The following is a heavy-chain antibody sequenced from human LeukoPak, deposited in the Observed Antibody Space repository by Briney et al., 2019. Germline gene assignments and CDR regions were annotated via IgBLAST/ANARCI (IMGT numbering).Heavy chain of an antibody. CDR1: GYTFTSYY. V-gene: IGHV7-4-1*02. Sequence: ASVKVSCKASGYTFTSYYMHWVRQAPGQGLEWMGWINTNTGIPTYAQGFTGRFVFSLDTSVSTAYLQISSLKAEDTAVYYCARERLLRGLDYWGQGTLVTVSS. CDR3: ARERLLRGLDY. CDR2: INTNTGIP. J-gene: IGHJ4*02.